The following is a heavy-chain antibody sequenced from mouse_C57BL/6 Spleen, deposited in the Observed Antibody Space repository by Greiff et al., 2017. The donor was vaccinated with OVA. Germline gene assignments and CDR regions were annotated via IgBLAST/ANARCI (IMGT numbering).Heavy chain of an antibody. CDR1: GYTFTSYW. CDR2: IHPNSGST. D-gene: IGHD2-4*01. V-gene: IGHV1-64*01. Sequence: QVHVKQPGAELVKPGASVKLSCKASGYTFTSYWMHWVKQRPGQGLEWIGMIHPNSGSTNYNEKFKSKATLTVDKSSSTAYMQLSSLTSEDSAVYYCAKGGYDYDEGYAMDYWGQGTSVTVSS. J-gene: IGHJ4*01. CDR3: AKGGYDYDEGYAMDY.